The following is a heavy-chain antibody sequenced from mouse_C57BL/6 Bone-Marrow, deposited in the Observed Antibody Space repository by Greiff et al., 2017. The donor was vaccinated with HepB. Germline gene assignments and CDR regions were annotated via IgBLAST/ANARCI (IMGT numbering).Heavy chain of an antibody. CDR3: ARKGNYSNWNY. D-gene: IGHD2-5*01. V-gene: IGHV1-50*01. CDR2: IDPSDSYT. J-gene: IGHJ2*01. CDR1: GYTFTSYW. Sequence: QVQLQQPGAELVKPGASVKLSCKASGYTFTSYWMQWVKQRPGQGLEWIGEIDPSDSYTNYNQKFKGKATVTVDTSSSTAYMQLSSLTSEDSAVYYCARKGNYSNWNYWGQGTTLTVSS.